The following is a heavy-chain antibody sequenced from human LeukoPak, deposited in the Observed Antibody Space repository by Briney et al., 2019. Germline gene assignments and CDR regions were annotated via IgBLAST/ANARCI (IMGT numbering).Heavy chain of an antibody. J-gene: IGHJ4*02. CDR3: ARRMGYGSGSYYTAYFDY. V-gene: IGHV3-30-3*01. CDR1: GFNFSTYA. Sequence: GGSLRLSCAASGFNFSTYAMHWVRQAPGRGLEWVAVISYDGSNKKYADSVKGRFTISRDNSKNTLYLQMNSLRVEDTAVYYCARRMGYGSGSYYTAYFDYWGQGTLVTVSS. CDR2: ISYDGSNK. D-gene: IGHD3-10*01.